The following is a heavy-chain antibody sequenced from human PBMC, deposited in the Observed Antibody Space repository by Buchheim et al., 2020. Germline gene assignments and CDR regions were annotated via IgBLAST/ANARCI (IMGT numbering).Heavy chain of an antibody. CDR1: GGSISSYY. J-gene: IGHJ3*02. Sequence: QVQLQESGPGLVKPSETLSLTCTVSGGSISSYYWSWIRQPPGKGLEWIGYIYYSGSTNYNPSLKSRVTISVDTSKNQFSLKLSSVTAADTAVYSCARHNPGIVVVPAAMGLDAFDIWGQGT. CDR3: ARHNPGIVVVPAAMGLDAFDI. V-gene: IGHV4-59*08. D-gene: IGHD2-2*01. CDR2: IYYSGST.